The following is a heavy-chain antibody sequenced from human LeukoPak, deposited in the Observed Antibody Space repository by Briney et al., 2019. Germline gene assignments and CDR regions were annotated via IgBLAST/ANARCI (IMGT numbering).Heavy chain of an antibody. CDR3: AKGGATVTTQLDY. J-gene: IGHJ4*02. Sequence: GGSLRLSCAASGFTFDDYAMHWVRHAPGKGLEWVSGISWNSGSIGYADSVKGRFTISRDNAKNSLYLQMNSLRAEDTALYYCAKGGATVTTQLDYWGQGTLVTVSS. CDR2: ISWNSGSI. CDR1: GFTFDDYA. D-gene: IGHD4-17*01. V-gene: IGHV3-9*01.